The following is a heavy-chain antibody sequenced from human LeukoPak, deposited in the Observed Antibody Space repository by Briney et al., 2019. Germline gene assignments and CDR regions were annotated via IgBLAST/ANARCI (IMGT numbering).Heavy chain of an antibody. CDR1: GFTFSSYW. Sequence: PGGSLRLSCAASGFTFSSYWMSWVRQAPGKGLEWVANIKQDGSEKYYADSVKGRFTISRDNAKNSLYLQMNSLRAEDTAVYYCARDRSYDSSGYYQGRYYYGMDVWGQGTTVTVSS. CDR2: IKQDGSEK. D-gene: IGHD3-22*01. V-gene: IGHV3-7*01. CDR3: ARDRSYDSSGYYQGRYYYGMDV. J-gene: IGHJ6*02.